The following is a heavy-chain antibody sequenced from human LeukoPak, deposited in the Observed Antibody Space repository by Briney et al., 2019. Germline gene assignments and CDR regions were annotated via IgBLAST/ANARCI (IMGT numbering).Heavy chain of an antibody. V-gene: IGHV3-53*01. Sequence: PGGSLRLSCAGSGFSFSPYAMTWVRQAPGKGLEWVSVLYDDGATKYADSVKGRFTVSRDNSENTLFLQMNSLRTEDTAVYYCARELLYHYYEYWGQGTLVTVSS. CDR1: GFSFSPYA. CDR3: ARELLYHYYEY. CDR2: LYDDGAT. J-gene: IGHJ4*02. D-gene: IGHD3-3*01.